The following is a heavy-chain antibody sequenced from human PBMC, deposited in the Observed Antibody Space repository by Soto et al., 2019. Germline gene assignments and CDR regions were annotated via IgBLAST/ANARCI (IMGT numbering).Heavy chain of an antibody. CDR1: GGSFGGYY. J-gene: IGHJ4*02. CDR2: INYSGST. V-gene: IGHV4-34*01. Sequence: SETLSLTCAVYGGSFGGYYWSWIRQPPGKGLEWIGGINYSGSTNYNPSLKSRVTISVDTSKNQFSLKLSSVTAADTAVYYCMLGSGWKDFDYWGQGTLVTVSS. CDR3: MLGSGWKDFDY. D-gene: IGHD3-22*01.